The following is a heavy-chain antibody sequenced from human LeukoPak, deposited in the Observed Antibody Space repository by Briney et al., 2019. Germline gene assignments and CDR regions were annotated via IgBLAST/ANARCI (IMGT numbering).Heavy chain of an antibody. D-gene: IGHD2-21*01. V-gene: IGHV3-23*01. CDR1: GFTLTSYA. J-gene: IGHJ6*02. Sequence: PGGSLRLSCAASGFTLTSYAMTWVRQAPGKGLEWVSGISGSGARTFYGDSVKGRFTISRDNSKNTLDLQMNSLRAEDTGTYYCAKADCGGECYYVMAVWGQGTTVTVSS. CDR2: ISGSGART. CDR3: AKADCGGECYYVMAV.